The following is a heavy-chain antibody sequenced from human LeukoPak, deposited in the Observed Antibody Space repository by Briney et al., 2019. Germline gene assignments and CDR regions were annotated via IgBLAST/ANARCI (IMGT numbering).Heavy chain of an antibody. CDR2: IYYSGST. V-gene: IGHV4-39*07. D-gene: IGHD3-16*01. CDR1: GGSISSSSYY. CDR3: ARDRRRSYYFDY. J-gene: IGHJ4*02. Sequence: PSETLSLTCTVSGGSISSSSYYWGWIRQPPGKGLEWIGSIYYSGSTYYNPSLKSRVTISVDTSKNQFSLKLSSVTAADTAVYYCARDRRRSYYFDYWGQGTLVTVSS.